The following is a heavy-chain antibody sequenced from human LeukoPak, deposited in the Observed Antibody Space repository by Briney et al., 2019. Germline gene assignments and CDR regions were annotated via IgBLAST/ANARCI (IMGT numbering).Heavy chain of an antibody. Sequence: SETLSLTCTVSGGSITNNYWAWIRQPPGKGLEWIGYTHDSGNSNYNPSLRSRVTISIDTSKNQFSLKLTSVTAADTAVYYCAGGRSAASARHWGQGTPGTGS. CDR3: AGGRSAASARH. J-gene: IGHJ4*01. CDR2: THDSGNS. CDR1: GGSITNNY. V-gene: IGHV4-59*13. D-gene: IGHD6-13*01.